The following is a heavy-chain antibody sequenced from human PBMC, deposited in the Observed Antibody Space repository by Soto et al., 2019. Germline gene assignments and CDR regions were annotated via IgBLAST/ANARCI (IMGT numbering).Heavy chain of an antibody. D-gene: IGHD3-3*01. Sequence: SETLSLTCAVYGGSFSGYYWSWIRQPPGKGLEWIGEINHSGSTNYNPSLKSRVTISVDTSKNQFSLKLSSVTAADTAVYYCARGGQSGGIGYYYYYGMDFWGQGTTVTVSS. V-gene: IGHV4-34*01. CDR2: INHSGST. CDR3: ARGGQSGGIGYYYYYGMDF. CDR1: GGSFSGYY. J-gene: IGHJ6*02.